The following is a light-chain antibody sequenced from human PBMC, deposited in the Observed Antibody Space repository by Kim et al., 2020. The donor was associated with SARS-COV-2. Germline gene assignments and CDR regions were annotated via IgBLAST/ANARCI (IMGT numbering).Light chain of an antibody. J-gene: IGKJ2*01. CDR2: AAS. Sequence: EIVMTQSPATLSVSPGERATLSCRASQSVRSNLAWYQQKPSQAPRLIIYAASTRATGIPARFSGSGSGTEFTLTISSLQSEDFAVYYCQQYTNWPPEYTFGQGPSWRS. CDR3: QQYTNWPPEYT. CDR1: QSVRSN. V-gene: IGKV3-15*01.